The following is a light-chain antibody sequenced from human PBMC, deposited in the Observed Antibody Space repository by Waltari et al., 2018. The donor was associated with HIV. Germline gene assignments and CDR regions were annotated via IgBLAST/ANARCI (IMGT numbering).Light chain of an antibody. Sequence: QSVLTQPPSVSAAPGHKVVISCSGGSSNIGTNYVSWFQQLSRTAPKFIIYDNNTRPLGIPDRFAGSRSGTSATLSITGLQSGDEADYYCGTWDTSLSAGVFGGGTKVTVL. CDR2: DNN. CDR1: SSNIGTNY. J-gene: IGLJ3*02. CDR3: GTWDTSLSAGV. V-gene: IGLV1-51*01.